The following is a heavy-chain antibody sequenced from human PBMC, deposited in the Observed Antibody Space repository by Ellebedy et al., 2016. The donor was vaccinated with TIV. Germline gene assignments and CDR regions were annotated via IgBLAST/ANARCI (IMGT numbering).Heavy chain of an antibody. CDR2: ISGSGGST. D-gene: IGHD3-9*01. Sequence: PGGSLRLSCAASGFTFSSYAMSWVRQAPGKGLEWVSAISGSGGSTYYADSVKGRFTFSRDNSKNTLYLQMDSLRAEDTDVYYCAKELVSRSSLSFDYWGQGRRVTVAS. CDR1: GFTFSSYA. CDR3: AKELVSRSSLSFDY. V-gene: IGHV3-23*01. J-gene: IGHJ4*02.